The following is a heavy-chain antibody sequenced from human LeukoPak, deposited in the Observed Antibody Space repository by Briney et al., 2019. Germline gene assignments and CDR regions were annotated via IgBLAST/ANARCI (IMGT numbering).Heavy chain of an antibody. CDR2: ISAYNGNT. Sequence: ASVKVSCKASGYTFTSYAMNWVRQAPGQGLEWMGWISAYNGNTNYAQKLQGRVTMTTDTSTSTAYMELRSLRSDDTAVYYCARDSPIVVVISDAFDIWGQGTMVTVSS. CDR3: ARDSPIVVVISDAFDI. D-gene: IGHD3-22*01. J-gene: IGHJ3*02. V-gene: IGHV1-18*01. CDR1: GYTFTSYA.